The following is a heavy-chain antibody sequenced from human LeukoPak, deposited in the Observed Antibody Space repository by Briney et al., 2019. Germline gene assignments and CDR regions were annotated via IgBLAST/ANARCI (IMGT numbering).Heavy chain of an antibody. J-gene: IGHJ4*02. V-gene: IGHV3-21*01. D-gene: IGHD6-19*01. CDR2: ISSSSSYI. Sequence: GGSLRLSCAASGFTFSSYSMNWVRQAPGKGLEWVSSISSSSSYIYYADSVKGRFTIPRDNAKNSLYLQMNSLRAEDTAVYYCARDSSSSGWYGGDYFDYWGQGTLVTVSS. CDR3: ARDSSSSGWYGGDYFDY. CDR1: GFTFSSYS.